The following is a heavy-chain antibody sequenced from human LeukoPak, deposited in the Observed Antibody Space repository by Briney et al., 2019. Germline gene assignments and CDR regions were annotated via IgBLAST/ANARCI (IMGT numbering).Heavy chain of an antibody. CDR1: GGTFSSYA. CDR3: ARVQVTGTTEEYSYMDV. Sequence: ASVKVSCKASGGTFSSYAISWVRQAPGQGVEWGGGSIPIFGTANDAQKCQGRVTITADESTSTAHMALSSMRSEDTAVYYCARVQVTGTTEEYSYMDVWGKGTTVTVSS. V-gene: IGHV1-69*13. CDR2: SIPIFGTA. J-gene: IGHJ6*03. D-gene: IGHD1-7*01.